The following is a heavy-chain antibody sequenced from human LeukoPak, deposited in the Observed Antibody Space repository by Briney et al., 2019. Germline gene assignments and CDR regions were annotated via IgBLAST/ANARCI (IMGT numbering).Heavy chain of an antibody. Sequence: ASVKVSCKASGYTFTSYGISWVRQAPGQGLEWMGWISAYNGNTNYAQKLQGRVTMTTDTSTSTAYMELRSLRSDDTAVYYCARPKRRDGYKTGDAFDIWGQGTMVTVFS. D-gene: IGHD5-24*01. J-gene: IGHJ3*02. CDR2: ISAYNGNT. CDR3: ARPKRRDGYKTGDAFDI. CDR1: GYTFTSYG. V-gene: IGHV1-18*01.